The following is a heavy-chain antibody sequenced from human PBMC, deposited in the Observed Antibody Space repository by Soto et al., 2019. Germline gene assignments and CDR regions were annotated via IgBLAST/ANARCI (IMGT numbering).Heavy chain of an antibody. Sequence: GGSLRLSCAASGFTFSSYWMHWVRQAPGKGLVWVSRINSDGSSTSYADSVKGRFTISRDNAKNTLYLQMNSLRAEDTAVYYCARTGREHPRCPCYFDYWGQGTLVTVSS. CDR3: ARTGREHPRCPCYFDY. CDR1: GFTFSSYW. CDR2: INSDGSST. V-gene: IGHV3-74*01. D-gene: IGHD1-26*01. J-gene: IGHJ4*02.